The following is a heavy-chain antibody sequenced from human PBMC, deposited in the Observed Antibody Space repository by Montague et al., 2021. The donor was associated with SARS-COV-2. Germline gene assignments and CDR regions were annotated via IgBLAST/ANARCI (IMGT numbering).Heavy chain of an antibody. CDR1: GGSISSYY. J-gene: IGHJ4*02. CDR3: ARGSGDY. D-gene: IGHD7-27*01. V-gene: IGHV4-59*01. Sequence: SETLSPTCTVSGGSISSYYWSWIRQPPGKGLEWIGYIYYTGSVNYNPSLKSRVTISVDTSKNQFSLKLSSVTAADTAVYYCARGSGDYWGQGTLVTVSS. CDR2: IYYTGSV.